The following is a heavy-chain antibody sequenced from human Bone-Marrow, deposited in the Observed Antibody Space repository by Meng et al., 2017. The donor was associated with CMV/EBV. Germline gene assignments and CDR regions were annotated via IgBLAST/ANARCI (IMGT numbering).Heavy chain of an antibody. J-gene: IGHJ6*02. CDR2: ISAYNGNT. D-gene: IGHD2-2*02. CDR1: GYTFTSYG. CDR3: ARVIGYCSSSSCYTLYYYYGMDV. V-gene: IGHV1-18*01. Sequence: ASVKVSCKASGYTFTSYGISWVRQAPGQGLEWMGWISAYNGNTNYAQKLQGRVTMTTDTSTSTAYMELRSLRSDDTAVYYCARVIGYCSSSSCYTLYYYYGMDVWGQGTTVTVSS.